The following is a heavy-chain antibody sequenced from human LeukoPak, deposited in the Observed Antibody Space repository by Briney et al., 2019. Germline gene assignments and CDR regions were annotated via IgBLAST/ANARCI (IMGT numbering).Heavy chain of an antibody. J-gene: IGHJ2*01. CDR3: ARDGSDYGGNWADWYFGL. Sequence: RASVKVSCKASGYTFTGYYMHWVRQAPGEGLEWMGWINPNSGGTNYAQKFQGRVTMSRDTSISTAYMELSRLRSDDTAVYYCARDGSDYGGNWADWYFGLWGRGTLITVSS. CDR1: GYTFTGYY. CDR2: INPNSGGT. D-gene: IGHD4-23*01. V-gene: IGHV1-2*02.